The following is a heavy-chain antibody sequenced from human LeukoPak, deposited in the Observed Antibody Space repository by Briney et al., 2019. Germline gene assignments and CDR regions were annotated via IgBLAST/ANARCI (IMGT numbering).Heavy chain of an antibody. CDR3: ARILLGSDGYWSFDL. Sequence: SETLSLTCAVPGDSFSRYYWTWLRQPAGKGLQWIGRIHTTGITNYNPSLKSRVTLSADTSKNHFSLRLGSVTAADTAVYYCARILLGSDGYWSFDLWGRGTLVTVSS. CDR2: IHTTGIT. J-gene: IGHJ2*01. D-gene: IGHD2/OR15-2a*01. V-gene: IGHV4-4*07. CDR1: GDSFSRYY.